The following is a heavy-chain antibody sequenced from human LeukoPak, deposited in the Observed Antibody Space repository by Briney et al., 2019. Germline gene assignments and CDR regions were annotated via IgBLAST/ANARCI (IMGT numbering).Heavy chain of an antibody. CDR3: ARDAPDTASDY. CDR2: ISSSSSYI. J-gene: IGHJ4*02. Sequence: GGSLRLSCAASGFTFSSYSMNWVRQAPGKGLEWVSSISSSSSYIYYADSVKGRFTIPRDNAKNSLYLQMNSLRAEDTAVYYCARDAPDTASDYWGQGTLVTVSS. V-gene: IGHV3-21*01. D-gene: IGHD5-18*01. CDR1: GFTFSSYS.